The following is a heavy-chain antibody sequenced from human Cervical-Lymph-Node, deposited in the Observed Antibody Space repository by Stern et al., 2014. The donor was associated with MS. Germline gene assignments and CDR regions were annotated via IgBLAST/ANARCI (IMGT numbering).Heavy chain of an antibody. CDR2: IHHSGTT. D-gene: IGHD5-12*01. V-gene: IGHV4-4*02. CDR3: ARASVSGYDWFDP. CDR1: GDSISNDDW. Sequence: QVQLQESGPGLVKPSGTLSLTCTVSGDSISNDDWRSWVRQPPGKGLGWIGEIHHSGTTNFTPSLASRLTISIDNSKNQFSLNLTSVTAADTAVYYCARASVSGYDWFDPWGQGTLVTVSS. J-gene: IGHJ5*02.